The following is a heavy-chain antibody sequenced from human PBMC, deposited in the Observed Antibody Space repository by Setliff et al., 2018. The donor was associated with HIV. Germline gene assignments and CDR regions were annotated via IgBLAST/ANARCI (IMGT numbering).Heavy chain of an antibody. D-gene: IGHD1-1*01. CDR2: INSDGSST. CDR1: GFTFSSYW. Sequence: GGSLRLSCAASGFTFSSYWMHWVRQAPGKGLVWVSRINSDGSSTSYADSVKGRFTISRDNAKNTLYLQINSLSAEDTAVYYCAREAYRLPWIDNWGQGTLVTVSS. J-gene: IGHJ4*02. V-gene: IGHV3-74*01. CDR3: AREAYRLPWIDN.